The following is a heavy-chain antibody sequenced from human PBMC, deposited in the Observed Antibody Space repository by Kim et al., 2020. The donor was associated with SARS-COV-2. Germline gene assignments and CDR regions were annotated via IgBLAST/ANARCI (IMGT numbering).Heavy chain of an antibody. CDR3: ARDRGSGWYNSVDV. D-gene: IGHD6-19*01. CDR1: GGSISSYY. CDR2: IYYSGST. Sequence: SETLSLTCNVSGGSISSYYWSWIRQPPGQGLEWIGYIYYSGSTNYNPSLKSRLTMSVDTSKNQFSLKLSSVTAADTAVYYCARDRGSGWYNSVDVWGQGTSVTVAS. V-gene: IGHV4-59*01. J-gene: IGHJ6*02.